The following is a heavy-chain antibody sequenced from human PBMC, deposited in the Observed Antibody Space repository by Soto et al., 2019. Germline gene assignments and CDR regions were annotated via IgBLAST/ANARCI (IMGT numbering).Heavy chain of an antibody. CDR3: AREDTAMVSFDY. CDR2: ISSSGSTI. CDR1: GFTFSSYE. J-gene: IGHJ4*02. V-gene: IGHV3-48*03. Sequence: HLGGSLRLSCAASGFTFSSYEMNWVRQAPGKGLEWVSYISSSGSTIYYADSVKGRFTISRDNAKNSLYLQMNSLRAEDTAVYYCAREDTAMVSFDYWGQGTLVTVSS. D-gene: IGHD5-18*01.